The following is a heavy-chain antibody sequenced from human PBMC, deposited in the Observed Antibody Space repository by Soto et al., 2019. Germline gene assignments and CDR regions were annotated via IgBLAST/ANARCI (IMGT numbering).Heavy chain of an antibody. J-gene: IGHJ6*02. Sequence: SVKVSCKASGGTFSSYAISWVRQAPGQGLELMGGIIPIFGTANYAQKFQGRVTITADKSTSTAYMELSSLRSEDTAVYYCARDKLGGTTPDGIYYYYGMDVWGQGTTVTVSS. V-gene: IGHV1-69*06. D-gene: IGHD1-1*01. CDR3: ARDKLGGTTPDGIYYYYGMDV. CDR2: IIPIFGTA. CDR1: GGTFSSYA.